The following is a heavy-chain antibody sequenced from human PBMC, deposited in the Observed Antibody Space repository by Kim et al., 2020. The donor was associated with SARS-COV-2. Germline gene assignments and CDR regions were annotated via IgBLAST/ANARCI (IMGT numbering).Heavy chain of an antibody. V-gene: IGHV4-59*01. CDR3: ARYYYDSSGYYYEGDYYYYYMDV. D-gene: IGHD3-22*01. CDR1: GGSISSYY. CDR2: IYYSGST. J-gene: IGHJ6*03. Sequence: SETLSLTCTVSGGSISSYYWSWIRQPPGKGLEWIGYIYYSGSTNYNPSLKSRVTISVDTSKNRFSLKLSSVTAADTAVYYCARYYYDSSGYYYEGDYYYYYMDVWGEGTTVTVSS.